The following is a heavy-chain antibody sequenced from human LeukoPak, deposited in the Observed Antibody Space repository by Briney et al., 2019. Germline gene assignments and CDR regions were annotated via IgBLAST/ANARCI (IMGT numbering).Heavy chain of an antibody. CDR3: AREIVGATIDAFDI. CDR2: ISYDGSNK. Sequence: SGGSLRLSCAASGFTFSSYAMSWVRQAPGKGLEWVAVISYDGSNKYYADSVKGRFTISRDNSKNTLYLQMNSLRAEDTAVYYCAREIVGATIDAFDIWGQGTMVTVSS. J-gene: IGHJ3*02. D-gene: IGHD1-26*01. CDR1: GFTFSSYA. V-gene: IGHV3-30*04.